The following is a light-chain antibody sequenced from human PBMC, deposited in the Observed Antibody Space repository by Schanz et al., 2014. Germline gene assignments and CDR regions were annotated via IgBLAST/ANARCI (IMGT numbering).Light chain of an antibody. V-gene: IGKV1-39*01. CDR1: QNISNY. CDR3: QQSYSTPRT. CDR2: AAS. J-gene: IGKJ1*01. Sequence: DIQMTQSPSSLSASVGDRVTITCRARQNISNYLNWYQRNPGKAPKLLIYAASSLQSGVPSRFSGSGSGTDFTLTISSLQPEDFATYYCQQSYSTPRTFGQGTKVEIK.